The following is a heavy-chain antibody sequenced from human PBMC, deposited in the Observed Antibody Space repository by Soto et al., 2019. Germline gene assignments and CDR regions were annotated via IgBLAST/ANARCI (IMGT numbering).Heavy chain of an antibody. D-gene: IGHD1-26*01. CDR1: GSTFNNFA. J-gene: IGHJ4*02. CDR2: IVVDSNTA. CDR3: ARAIKRWEVNYYFDF. V-gene: IGHV1-69*06. Sequence: QVVLLQSGAEVKAPGSSVRVSCQVSGSTFNNFAFSWVRQAHGNGPEWMGGIVVDSNTAEYSQRFQDRVTITADTSAKTLYMELGSLTFEDTAVYYCARAIKRWEVNYYFDFWGQGTLVTVSS.